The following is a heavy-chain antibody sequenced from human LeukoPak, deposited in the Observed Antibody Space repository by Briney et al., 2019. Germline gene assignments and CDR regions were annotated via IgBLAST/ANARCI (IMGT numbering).Heavy chain of an antibody. Sequence: GGSLRLSCAASGFTFSSYAMSWVRQAPGKGLEWVSAISGSGGRPYYADSVKGRFTISRDNPKNTLYLQMNSLRAEDTAVYYCARHPEPGYCSSTSCHESYFDYWGQGTLVTVSS. CDR1: GFTFSSYA. J-gene: IGHJ4*02. CDR3: ARHPEPGYCSSTSCHESYFDY. CDR2: ISGSGGRP. D-gene: IGHD2-2*01. V-gene: IGHV3-23*01.